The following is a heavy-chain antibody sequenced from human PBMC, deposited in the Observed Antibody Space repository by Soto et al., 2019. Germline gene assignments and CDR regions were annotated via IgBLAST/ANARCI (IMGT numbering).Heavy chain of an antibody. V-gene: IGHV1-69*01. CDR1: GGTLSRSA. D-gene: IGHD6-13*01. Sequence: QVQLVQSWAEGKKPGSSVKVSCKASGGTLSRSAISWVRQAPGQGLEWMGGIIPIFGPAIYAQKFRGRVSIIADESTRTAYMEMSSLRSEDTAVYYCGTGSSWTKVESWGQGTLVTVSS. CDR3: GTGSSWTKVES. CDR2: IIPIFGPA. J-gene: IGHJ4*02.